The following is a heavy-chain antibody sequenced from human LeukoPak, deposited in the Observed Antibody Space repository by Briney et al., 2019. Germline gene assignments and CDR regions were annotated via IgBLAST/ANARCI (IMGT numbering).Heavy chain of an antibody. J-gene: IGHJ4*02. D-gene: IGHD3-16*02. CDR2: ISSSSSYI. CDR1: GFTFSSYS. CDR3: ARDPGSYDYVWGSYRYLDY. Sequence: GGSLRLSCAASGFTFSSYSMNWVRQAPGKGLEWVSSISSSSSYIYYADSVKSRFTISRDNAKNSLYLQMNSLRAEDTAVYYCARDPGSYDYVWGSYRYLDYWGQGTLVTVSS. V-gene: IGHV3-21*01.